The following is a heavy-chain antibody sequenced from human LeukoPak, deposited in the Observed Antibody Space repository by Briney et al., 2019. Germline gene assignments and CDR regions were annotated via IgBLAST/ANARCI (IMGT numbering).Heavy chain of an antibody. D-gene: IGHD6-13*01. CDR2: TYFTSKWYN. Sequence: SQTLSLTCAISGDSVSSNSAGWNWIRQSPSRGLEWLGRTYFTSKWYNDYAVSVKSRITINPDTSKNQFSLQLNSVTPEDTAVYYCAKGPGQLDYWGQGTLVTVSS. J-gene: IGHJ4*02. CDR3: AKGPGQLDY. V-gene: IGHV6-1*01. CDR1: GDSVSSNSAG.